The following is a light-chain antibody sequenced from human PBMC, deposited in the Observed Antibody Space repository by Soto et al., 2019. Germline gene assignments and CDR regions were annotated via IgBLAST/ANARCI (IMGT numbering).Light chain of an antibody. Sequence: QSALTQPASVSGSPGQSITISCTGTSSDVGGFNSVSWYQLRPGTAPKLILYDVVDRPSGVSYRFSGSKSGNTASLTISGLQAADEADYFCSSNTSTMTNVFGSGTKLTVL. CDR2: DVV. J-gene: IGLJ1*01. CDR3: SSNTSTMTNV. CDR1: SSDVGGFNS. V-gene: IGLV2-14*03.